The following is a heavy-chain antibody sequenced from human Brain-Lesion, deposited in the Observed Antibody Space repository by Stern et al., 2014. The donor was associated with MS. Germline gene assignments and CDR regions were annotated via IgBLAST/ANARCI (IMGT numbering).Heavy chain of an antibody. CDR3: ARIFGGNFDN. CDR1: GGSISSGDYS. V-gene: IGHV4-30-2*01. Sequence: VQLVQSGSGLVKPSQTLSLTCAVSGGSISSGDYSWSWIRQPPGKSLEWIGYIVHSGSTYYNPSLKSRVSISVDRSKNQFSLKLSSVTAADTAMNYCARIFGGNFDNWGQGTLVTVSS. CDR2: IVHSGST. D-gene: IGHD4-23*01. J-gene: IGHJ4*02.